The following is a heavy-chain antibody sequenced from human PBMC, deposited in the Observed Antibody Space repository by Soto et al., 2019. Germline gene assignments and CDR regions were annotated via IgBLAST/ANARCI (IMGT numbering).Heavy chain of an antibody. CDR3: ARELFNPDFWSGYYTRNTKHCFDP. CDR2: INHSGST. V-gene: IGHV4-34*01. J-gene: IGHJ5*02. Sequence: SWIRQPPGKGLEWIGEINHSGSTNYNPSLKSRVTISVDTSKNQFSLKLSSVTAADTAVYYCARELFNPDFWSGYYTRNTKHCFDPWGQGTLVTVSS. D-gene: IGHD3-3*01.